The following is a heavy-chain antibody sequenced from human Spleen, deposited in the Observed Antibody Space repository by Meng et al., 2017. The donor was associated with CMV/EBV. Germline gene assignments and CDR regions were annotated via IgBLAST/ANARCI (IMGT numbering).Heavy chain of an antibody. D-gene: IGHD7-27*01. J-gene: IGHJ4*02. V-gene: IGHV1-2*02. CDR3: ARDKNWGPDY. CDR1: GYTFTDHY. Sequence: ASVKVSCKASGYTFTDHYFHWMRQAPGQGLEWMGWIHPQSGVTNYAQKFQARVTLTRDTSINTGYMELSRLTSDDTAVYYCARDKNWGPDYWGQGTLVTVSS. CDR2: IHPQSGVT.